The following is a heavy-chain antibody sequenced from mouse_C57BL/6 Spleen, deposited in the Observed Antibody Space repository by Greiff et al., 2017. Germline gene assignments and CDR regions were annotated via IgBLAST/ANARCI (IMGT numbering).Heavy chain of an antibody. J-gene: IGHJ2*01. CDR3: ARGGFTTVVAHFDY. CDR2: ISSGSSTI. V-gene: IGHV5-17*01. CDR1: GFTFSDYG. D-gene: IGHD1-1*01. Sequence: EVQLVESGGGLVKPGGSLKLSCAASGFTFSDYGMHWVRQAPEKGLEWVAYISSGSSTIYYADTVKGRFTIARDNAKNTLFLQMTSLRSEDTAMYYCARGGFTTVVAHFDYWGQGTTLTVSS.